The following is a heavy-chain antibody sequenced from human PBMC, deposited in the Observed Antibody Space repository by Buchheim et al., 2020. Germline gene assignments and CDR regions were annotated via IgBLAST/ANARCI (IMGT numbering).Heavy chain of an antibody. J-gene: IGHJ6*02. CDR2: MSSGTTI. CDR1: GFTFTSYE. D-gene: IGHD3-3*01. CDR3: ARGRWSGYGMDV. V-gene: IGHV3-48*03. Sequence: EVQLVESGGGLVQPGGSLRLSCAASGFTFTSYEMNWVRQAAGKGLEWVSYMSSGTTIYYADSVKGRFTISRDNAKNSLFLQMNSLRAEDTAVYYCARGRWSGYGMDVWGQGTT.